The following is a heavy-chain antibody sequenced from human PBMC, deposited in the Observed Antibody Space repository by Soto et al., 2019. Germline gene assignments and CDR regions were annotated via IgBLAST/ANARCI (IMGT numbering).Heavy chain of an antibody. D-gene: IGHD6-6*01. CDR1: GGTFSTYT. CDR2: IIPILRTA. V-gene: IGHV1-69*16. CDR3: ERDSKLGNYYYPGMDV. Sequence: QVQLVQSGAEVKKPGSSVKVSCKASGGTFSTYTINWVRQAPGQGLEWMGGIIPILRTAKYAQKFQGRVTITADESTSTAYMELSNLRSEATAVYYCERDSKLGNYYYPGMDVWGQGTTVTVSS. J-gene: IGHJ6*02.